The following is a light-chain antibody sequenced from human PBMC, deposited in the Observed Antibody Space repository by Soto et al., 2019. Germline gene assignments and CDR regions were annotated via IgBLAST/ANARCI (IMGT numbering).Light chain of an antibody. CDR2: GVS. Sequence: EILMTQSPATLAVSPGERVALPCRASQSVSRNLAWYQQKSGQAPRLLIYGVSSRATDTPARFSGSGSGTEFTLTISSLQSEDFAVYYWQQYNNWPYTFGLGTKLEMK. CDR3: QQYNNWPYT. CDR1: QSVSRN. J-gene: IGKJ2*01. V-gene: IGKV3-15*01.